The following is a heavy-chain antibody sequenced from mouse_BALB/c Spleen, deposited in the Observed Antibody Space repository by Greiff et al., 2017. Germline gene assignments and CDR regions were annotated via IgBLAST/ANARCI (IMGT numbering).Heavy chain of an antibody. J-gene: IGHJ4*01. D-gene: IGHD2-4*01. CDR2: IYPGDGDT. V-gene: IGHV1-80*01. CDR1: GYAFSSYW. CDR3: ARSDYDGYYAMDY. Sequence: LVESGAELVRPGSSVKISCKASGYAFSSYWMNWVKQRPGQGLEWIGQIYPGDGDTNYNGKFKGKATLTADKSSSTAYMQLSSLTSEDSAVYFCARSDYDGYYAMDYWGQGTSVTVSS.